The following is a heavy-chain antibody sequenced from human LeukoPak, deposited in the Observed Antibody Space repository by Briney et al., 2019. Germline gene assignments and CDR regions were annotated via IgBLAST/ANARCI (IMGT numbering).Heavy chain of an antibody. Sequence: GGSLRLSYAASGFTFSSYAVSWVRQAPGKGLEWVSAISGSGGSTYYADSVKGRFTISRDNSKNTLYLQMNSLRAEDTAVYYCASSQGAVAGTFGYWGQGTLVTVSS. V-gene: IGHV3-23*01. CDR2: ISGSGGST. CDR1: GFTFSSYA. D-gene: IGHD6-19*01. CDR3: ASSQGAVAGTFGY. J-gene: IGHJ4*02.